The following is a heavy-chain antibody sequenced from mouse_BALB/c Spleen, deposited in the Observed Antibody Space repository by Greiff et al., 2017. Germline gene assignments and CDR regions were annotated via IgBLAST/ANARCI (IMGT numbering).Heavy chain of an antibody. CDR2: IYPGSGST. Sequence: LQQPGSELVRPGASVKLSCKASGYTFTSYWMHWVKQRPGQGLEWIGNIYPGSGSTNYDEKFKSKATLTVDTSSSTAYMQLSSLTSEDSAVYYCTRWGQLGLPYYAMDYWGQGTSVTVSS. CDR3: TRWGQLGLPYYAMDY. CDR1: GYTFTSYW. J-gene: IGHJ4*01. D-gene: IGHD3-2*01. V-gene: IGHV1S22*01.